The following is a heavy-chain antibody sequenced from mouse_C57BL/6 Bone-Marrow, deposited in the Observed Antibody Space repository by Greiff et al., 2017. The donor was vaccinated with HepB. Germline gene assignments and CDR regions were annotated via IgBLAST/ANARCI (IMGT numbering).Heavy chain of an antibody. D-gene: IGHD2-1*01. V-gene: IGHV1-81*01. CDR1: GYTFTSYG. J-gene: IGHJ3*01. CDR2: IYPRSGNT. Sequence: VQLQESGAELARPGASVKLSCKASGYTFTSYGISWVKQRTGQGLEWIGEIYPRSGNTYYNEKFKGQATLTADKSSSTAYMELRSLTSEDSAVYFCARLGVIYYGNWGFAYWGQGTLVTVSA. CDR3: ARLGVIYYGNWGFAY.